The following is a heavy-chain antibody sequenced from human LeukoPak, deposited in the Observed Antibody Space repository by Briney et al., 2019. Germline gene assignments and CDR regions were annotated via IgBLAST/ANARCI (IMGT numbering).Heavy chain of an antibody. Sequence: PSETLSLTCTVPGGSISSYYWSWIRQPPGKGLEWIGDIYYSGSTNYNPSLKSRVTTSLDTSKNQFSLKLSSVTAADTAVYYCAREIDYYDGSNWHYYFDYWGQGTLVTVSS. V-gene: IGHV4-59*12. D-gene: IGHD3-22*01. CDR2: IYYSGST. CDR1: GGSISSYY. CDR3: AREIDYYDGSNWHYYFDY. J-gene: IGHJ4*02.